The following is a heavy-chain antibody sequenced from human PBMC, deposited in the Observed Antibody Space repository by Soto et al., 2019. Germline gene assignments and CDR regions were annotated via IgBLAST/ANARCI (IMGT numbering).Heavy chain of an antibody. V-gene: IGHV3-33*01. J-gene: IGHJ4*02. D-gene: IGHD3-22*01. Sequence: GGSLRLSCAASGFTFSSYGMHWVRQAPGKGLEWVAVIWYDGSNKYYADSVKGRFTISRDNSKNTLYLQMNSLRAEDTAVYYCAREYYDSSGYYPYYFDYWGQGTLVTVSS. CDR2: IWYDGSNK. CDR3: AREYYDSSGYYPYYFDY. CDR1: GFTFSSYG.